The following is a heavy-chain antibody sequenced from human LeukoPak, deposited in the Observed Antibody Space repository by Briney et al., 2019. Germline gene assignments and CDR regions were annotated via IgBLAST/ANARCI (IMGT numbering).Heavy chain of an antibody. CDR1: GGSISSGGYY. CDR3: ARNHYYDSSGYEVY. CDR2: IYYSGST. Sequence: SETLSLTCTVSGGSISSGGYYWSWIRQHPGKGLEWIGYIYYSGSTYYNPSLKSRVTISVDTSKNQFSLKLSSVTAADTAVYYCARNHYYDSSGYEVYWGQGTLVTVSS. D-gene: IGHD3-22*01. J-gene: IGHJ4*02. V-gene: IGHV4-31*03.